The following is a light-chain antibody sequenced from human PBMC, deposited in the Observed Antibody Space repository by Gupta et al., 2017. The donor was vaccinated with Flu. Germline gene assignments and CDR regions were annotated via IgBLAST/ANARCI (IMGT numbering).Light chain of an antibody. V-gene: IGKV3D-15*01. J-gene: IGKJ1*01. CDR3: QQYYTLRT. CDR1: QSVSSN. Sequence: EIVMTQSPVTLSVSPGERATLSCRASQSVSSNLAWYQQKPGQAPRLLIYGAYTRASTTPARFSRRGSGTDFTLTSSSRQSDDFAVYYWQQYYTLRTFGQGTKVEMK. CDR2: GAY.